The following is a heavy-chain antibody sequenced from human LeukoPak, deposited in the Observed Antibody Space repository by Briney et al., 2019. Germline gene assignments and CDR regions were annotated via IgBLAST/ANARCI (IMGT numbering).Heavy chain of an antibody. CDR3: ARDRDWSVLYDASDI. CDR1: GFTFSSYW. CDR2: IKQDGSGK. V-gene: IGHV3-7*01. Sequence: PGGSLRLSCAASGFTFSSYWMSWVRQAPGKGLEWVANIKQDGSGKYYVDSVKGRFTISRDNAKNSLYLQMNSLRAEDTAVYYCARDRDWSVLYDASDIWGQGTMVTVSS. J-gene: IGHJ3*02. D-gene: IGHD3/OR15-3a*01.